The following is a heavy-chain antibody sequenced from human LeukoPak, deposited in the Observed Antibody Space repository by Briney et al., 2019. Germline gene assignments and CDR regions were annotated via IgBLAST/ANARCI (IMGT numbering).Heavy chain of an antibody. CDR1: AGSISSYY. V-gene: IGHV4-59*01. D-gene: IGHD7-27*01. J-gene: IGHJ5*02. CDR2: IYYSGST. Sequence: SETLSLTCTVSAGSISSYYWSWIRQPPGKGLEWIGYIYYSGSTNYNPSLKSRVTISVDTSKNQFSLKLSSVTAADTAVYYCATFPWGGPFDPWGQGTLVTVSS. CDR3: ATFPWGGPFDP.